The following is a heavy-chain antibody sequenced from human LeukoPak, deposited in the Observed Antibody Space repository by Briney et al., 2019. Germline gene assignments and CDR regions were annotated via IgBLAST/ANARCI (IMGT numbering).Heavy chain of an antibody. CDR3: ASTRYSSSSHYYYMDV. J-gene: IGHJ6*03. CDR2: IYPGDSDT. V-gene: IGHV5-51*01. CDR1: GYSFTSYW. D-gene: IGHD6-6*01. Sequence: GASLKISCKGSGYSFTSYWIGWVRQLPGKGLEWMGIIYPGDSDTRYSPSFQGQVTISADKSISTAYLQWSSLKASDTAMYYCASTRYSSSSHYYYMDVWGKGTTVTVSS.